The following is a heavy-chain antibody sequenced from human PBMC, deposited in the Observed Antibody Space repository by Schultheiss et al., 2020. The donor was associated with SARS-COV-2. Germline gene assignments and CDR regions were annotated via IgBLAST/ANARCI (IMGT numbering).Heavy chain of an antibody. D-gene: IGHD1-7*01. Sequence: GESLKISCAASGFTFSSYWMHWVRQAPGKGLEWVSYISSDSVTRYADSVKGRFTIPRDNAKNSLYLQMNSLRAEDTAVYYCARAKDPNWNYARPFDPWGQGTLVTVSS. V-gene: IGHV3-21*05. CDR3: ARAKDPNWNYARPFDP. CDR2: ISSDSVT. CDR1: GFTFSSYW. J-gene: IGHJ5*02.